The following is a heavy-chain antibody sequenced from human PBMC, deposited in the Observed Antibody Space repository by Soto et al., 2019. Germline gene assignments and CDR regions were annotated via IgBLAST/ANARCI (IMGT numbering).Heavy chain of an antibody. J-gene: IGHJ6*02. CDR3: AKGVVEYSSGWYGDYYYYGMDV. CDR2: ISGSGGST. V-gene: IGHV3-23*01. CDR1: GFTFSSYA. Sequence: GGSLRLSCAASGFTFSSYAMSWVRQAPGKGLEWVSAISGSGGSTYYADSGKGRLTISRDNSKNTLYLQMNSLRAEDTAVYYCAKGVVEYSSGWYGDYYYYGMDVWGQGTTVTVSS. D-gene: IGHD6-19*01.